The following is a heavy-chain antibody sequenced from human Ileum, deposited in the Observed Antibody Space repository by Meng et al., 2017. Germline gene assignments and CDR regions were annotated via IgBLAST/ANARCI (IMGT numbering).Heavy chain of an antibody. CDR2: INQEGSEK. Sequence: LMESGGGLVQPGGSTRLSLAVSGFTFTDSYMTWVRQAPGKGLEWVASINQEGSEKYYVDSVKGRFTISRDNAKNSLYLQMNSLRDEDTAVYYCARDLDYWGPGTLVTVSS. J-gene: IGHJ4*02. CDR1: GFTFTDSY. V-gene: IGHV3-7*01. CDR3: ARDLDY.